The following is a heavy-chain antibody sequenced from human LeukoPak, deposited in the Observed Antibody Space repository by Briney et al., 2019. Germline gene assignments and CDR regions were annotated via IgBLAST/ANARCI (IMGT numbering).Heavy chain of an antibody. CDR3: ANQRRIAAAYIDY. D-gene: IGHD6-13*01. J-gene: IGHJ4*02. V-gene: IGHV3-23*01. Sequence: GGTLRLSCAASGFTFSTYAMSWVRQAPGKGLEWVSAISGSGGSTYYADSVKGRFTISRDNSKNTLYLQMNSLRAEDTAVYYCANQRRIAAAYIDYWGQGTLVTVSS. CDR1: GFTFSTYA. CDR2: ISGSGGST.